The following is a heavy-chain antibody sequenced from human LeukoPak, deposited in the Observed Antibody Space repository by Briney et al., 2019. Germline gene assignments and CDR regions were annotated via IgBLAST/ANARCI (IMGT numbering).Heavy chain of an antibody. D-gene: IGHD3-9*01. J-gene: IGHJ4*02. Sequence: SETLSLTCTVSGGSISSYYWSWIRQPAGKGLEWIGRIYTMGSTNYNPSPKRRVTLPVDTSKHQFSLKLSSVTAADTAVYYCARAGYDFLTGYSDYWGQGTLVTVSS. CDR1: GGSISSYY. CDR3: ARAGYDFLTGYSDY. CDR2: IYTMGST. V-gene: IGHV4-4*07.